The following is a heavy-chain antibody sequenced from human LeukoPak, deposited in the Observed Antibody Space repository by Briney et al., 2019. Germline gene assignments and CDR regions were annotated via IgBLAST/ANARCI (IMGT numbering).Heavy chain of an antibody. Sequence: ASVKVSCTASGYTFTSYYMHWVRQAPGQGLEWMGIINSSGGSTSYAQKFQGRVTMTRDTSTSTVYMELSSLRSDDTAVYYCARTAARRFDYWGQGTLVTVSS. CDR3: ARTAARRFDY. CDR1: GYTFTSYY. D-gene: IGHD6-6*01. J-gene: IGHJ4*02. V-gene: IGHV1-46*01. CDR2: INSSGGST.